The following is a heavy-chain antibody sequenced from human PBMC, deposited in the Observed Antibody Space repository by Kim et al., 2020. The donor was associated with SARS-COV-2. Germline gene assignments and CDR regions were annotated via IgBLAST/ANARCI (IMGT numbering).Heavy chain of an antibody. J-gene: IGHJ4*02. CDR3: ASDILTGYTTDY. CDR1: GFTFSSYA. CDR2: ICYDGSNK. V-gene: IGHV3-33*01. D-gene: IGHD3-9*01. Sequence: GGSLRLSCAASGFTFSSYAMHWVRQAPGKGLEWVAVICYDGSNKYYADSVKGRFTISRDNSKNTLYLQMNSLRAEDTAVYYCASDILTGYTTDYWGQGTLVTVSS.